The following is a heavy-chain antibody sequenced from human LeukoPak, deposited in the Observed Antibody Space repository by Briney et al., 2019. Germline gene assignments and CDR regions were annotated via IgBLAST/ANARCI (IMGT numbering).Heavy chain of an antibody. CDR2: TSGSGAST. Sequence: GGSLRLSCAASGFTFSSYAMTWVRQAPGRGLEWVSGTSGSGASTYYADSVKGRFTMSRDNSKNTLYLQMNSLRAEDTAVYYCAKDLRRLRVADFDCWGQGTLVTVSS. CDR1: GFTFSSYA. D-gene: IGHD5-12*01. CDR3: AKDLRRLRVADFDC. V-gene: IGHV3-23*01. J-gene: IGHJ4*02.